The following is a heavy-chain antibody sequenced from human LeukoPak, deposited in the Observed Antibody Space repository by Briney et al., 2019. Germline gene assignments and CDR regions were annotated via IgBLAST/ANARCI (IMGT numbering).Heavy chain of an antibody. CDR2: VIPIFGTA. V-gene: IGHV1-69*05. J-gene: IGHJ4*02. D-gene: IGHD4/OR15-4a*01. CDR3: ASAPGGAAFDY. Sequence: GASVKVSCKASGGTFSSYAISWVRQAPGQGLEWMGGVIPIFGTANYAQKFQGRVTITTDESTSTAYMELSSLRSEDTAVYYCASAPGGAAFDYWGQGTLVTVSS. CDR1: GGTFSSYA.